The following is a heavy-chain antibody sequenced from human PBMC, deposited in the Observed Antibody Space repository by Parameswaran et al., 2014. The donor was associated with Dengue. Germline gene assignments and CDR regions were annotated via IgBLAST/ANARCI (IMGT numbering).Heavy chain of an antibody. J-gene: IGHJ4*02. CDR2: ISGSSSYT. D-gene: IGHD2/OR15-2a*01. Sequence: VRQAPGKGLEWVSYISGSSSYTNYADSVKGRFTISRDNAKNSLYLQMNSLRAEDTAMYYCAREKFLSGLDYWGQGALVTVSS. CDR3: AREKFLSGLDY. V-gene: IGHV3-11*05.